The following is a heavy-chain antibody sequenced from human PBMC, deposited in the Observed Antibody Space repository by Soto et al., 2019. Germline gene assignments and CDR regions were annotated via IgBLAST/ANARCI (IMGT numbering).Heavy chain of an antibody. CDR2: IFPGDSDT. CDR3: AREPNSTRPTRSSLYYYGMDV. V-gene: IGHV5-51*01. J-gene: IGHJ6*02. Sequence: PGESLKISCKGSGYSFTSYWIGWVRQMPGKGLEWMGIIFPGDSDTRYSPSFQGQVTISADKSISTAYLQWSSLKASDTAMYYCAREPNSTRPTRSSLYYYGMDVWGQGTTVTAP. CDR1: GYSFTSYW. D-gene: IGHD1-26*01.